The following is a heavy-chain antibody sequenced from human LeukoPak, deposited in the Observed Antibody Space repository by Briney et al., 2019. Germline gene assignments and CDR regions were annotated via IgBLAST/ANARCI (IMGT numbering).Heavy chain of an antibody. Sequence: GRSLRLSCAASGFTFDDYAMHWVRQASGKGLEWVSGISWNGGNIGYADSVKGRFIISRDNAKNSLYLQMNSLRAEDTAVYYCAELGITMIGGVWGKGTTVTISS. CDR2: ISWNGGNI. V-gene: IGHV3-9*01. J-gene: IGHJ6*04. CDR3: AELGITMIGGV. D-gene: IGHD3-10*02. CDR1: GFTFDDYA.